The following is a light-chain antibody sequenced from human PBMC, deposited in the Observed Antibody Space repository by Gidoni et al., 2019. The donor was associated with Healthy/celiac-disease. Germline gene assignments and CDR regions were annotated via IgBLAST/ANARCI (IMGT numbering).Light chain of an antibody. V-gene: IGKV1-39*01. CDR3: QQSYSTPWT. J-gene: IGKJ1*01. CDR2: AAS. CDR1: QSISSY. Sequence: DIQMTQSPSSLSASVGDRVTITCRASQSISSYLNWYQQQPGKAPKLLIYAASSLQSGVPSRFSGSASGTYFTLTISSLQPEDFATYYCQQSYSTPWTFGQGTKVEIK.